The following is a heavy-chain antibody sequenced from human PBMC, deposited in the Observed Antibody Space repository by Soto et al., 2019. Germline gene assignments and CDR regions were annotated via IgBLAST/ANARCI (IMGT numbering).Heavy chain of an antibody. Sequence: QLHLVQSGAVVKKPGASVTVSCSASGYPVTAYYMHWVRQAPGRGLEWMGGINPATGAAKYTQTFQGRVTMTRGTSTSTVVMELRGLTSEDTAVFYWARGGGVGVAGSAAFDMWGQGTLVTVSS. V-gene: IGHV1-2*02. D-gene: IGHD3-3*01. J-gene: IGHJ3*02. CDR1: GYPVTAYY. CDR3: ARGGGVGVAGSAAFDM. CDR2: INPATGAA.